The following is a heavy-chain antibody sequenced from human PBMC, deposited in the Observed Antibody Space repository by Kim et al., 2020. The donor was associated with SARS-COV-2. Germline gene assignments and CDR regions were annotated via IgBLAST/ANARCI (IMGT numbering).Heavy chain of an antibody. D-gene: IGHD5-18*01. J-gene: IGHJ4*02. CDR1: EFTFSIYW. V-gene: IGHV3-7*03. CDR3: ATALWGTPGY. Sequence: GGSLRLSCAASEFTFSIYWMIWVRQAPGKGLQWVALIKQDGSEKHYVDSARGRFTISRDNTKNSLYLEMNSLRADDTAVYYCATALWGTPGYWGQGTLVTGSS. CDR2: IKQDGSEK.